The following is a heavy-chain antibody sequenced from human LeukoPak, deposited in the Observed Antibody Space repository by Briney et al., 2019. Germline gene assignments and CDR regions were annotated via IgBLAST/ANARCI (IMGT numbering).Heavy chain of an antibody. CDR1: GFTLSTYT. D-gene: IGHD3-22*01. V-gene: IGHV3-21*01. CDR2: ISSSSSYI. J-gene: IGHJ5*02. Sequence: GGSLRLSCAASGFTLSTYTMNWVRQAPGKGLEWVSSISSSSSYIYYADSVKGRFTISRDNAKNSLYLQMNSLRAEDTAVYYCARGAIDYYDSSGSRFDPWGQGTLVTVSS. CDR3: ARGAIDYYDSSGSRFDP.